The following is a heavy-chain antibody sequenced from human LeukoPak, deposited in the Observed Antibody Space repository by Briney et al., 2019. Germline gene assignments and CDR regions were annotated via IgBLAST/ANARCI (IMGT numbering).Heavy chain of an antibody. Sequence: TSETLSLTCAVYGGSFSGYYWSWIRQPPGKGLEWIGEINHSGSTNYNPSLKSRVTISVDTSKNQFSLKLSSVTAADTAVYYCARGATVTTRRRLYYFDYWGQGTLVTVSS. CDR2: INHSGST. CDR1: GGSFSGYY. V-gene: IGHV4-34*01. D-gene: IGHD4-11*01. J-gene: IGHJ4*02. CDR3: ARGATVTTRRRLYYFDY.